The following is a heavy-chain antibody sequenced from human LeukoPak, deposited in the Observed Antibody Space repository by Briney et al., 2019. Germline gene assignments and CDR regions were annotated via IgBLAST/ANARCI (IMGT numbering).Heavy chain of an antibody. D-gene: IGHD6-19*01. V-gene: IGHV3-7*01. CDR1: GFTVSSNY. Sequence: GGSLRLSCAASGFTVSSNYMSWVRQAPGKGLEWVANIKQDGSEKYYVDSVKGRFTISRDNAKNSLYLQMNSLRAEDTAVYYCAREWVAGYKFYYYYYGMDVWGRGTTVTVSS. CDR3: AREWVAGYKFYYYYYGMDV. J-gene: IGHJ6*02. CDR2: IKQDGSEK.